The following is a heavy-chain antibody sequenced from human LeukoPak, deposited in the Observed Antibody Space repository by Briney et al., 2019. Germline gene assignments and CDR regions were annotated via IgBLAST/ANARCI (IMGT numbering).Heavy chain of an antibody. CDR2: IYHSGST. D-gene: IGHD4/OR15-4a*01. J-gene: IGHJ4*02. CDR1: GFSISGGSN. Sequence: PSETLSLTCTVSGFSISGGSNWGWIRQPPGKGLECIGSIYHSGSTYYNPSLKRRVTISVDKSKNKFSLKLNPLTAPDTAIYYCPRVDSDFGDAGGTYCAHWGQGIVVSVSS. CDR3: PRVDSDFGDAGGTYCAH. V-gene: IGHV4-38-2*02.